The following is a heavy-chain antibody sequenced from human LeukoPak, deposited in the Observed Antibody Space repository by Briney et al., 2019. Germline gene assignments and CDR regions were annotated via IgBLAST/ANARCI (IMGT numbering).Heavy chain of an antibody. CDR3: ARDGDITLTGVIRGGDAFDM. CDR2: IKQDGSEK. V-gene: IGHV3-7*01. CDR1: GFTFSNYW. J-gene: IGHJ3*02. Sequence: GGSLRLSCAASGFTFSNYWMTWVRQAPGKGLEWVANIKQDGSEKYYVDSVKGRFTISRDNAKNSVYLQMNILEAEDTAVYYCARDGDITLTGVIRGGDAFDMWGRGTMVTVSS. D-gene: IGHD3-10*01.